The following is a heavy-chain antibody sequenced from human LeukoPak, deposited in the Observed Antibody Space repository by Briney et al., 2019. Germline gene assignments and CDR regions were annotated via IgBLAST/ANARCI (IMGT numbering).Heavy chain of an antibody. V-gene: IGHV3-23*01. Sequence: GGSLRLSRAASRFTFSSYGMTWVRPAPGQGLEWVSSIGGSGGTFYADSVKGRFTISRDNSKDTLYLQMNSLRAEDTAVYYCANQRETQGSYYEFDYWGQGTLVIVSS. D-gene: IGHD1-26*01. CDR1: RFTFSSYG. J-gene: IGHJ4*02. CDR2: IGGSGGT. CDR3: ANQRETQGSYYEFDY.